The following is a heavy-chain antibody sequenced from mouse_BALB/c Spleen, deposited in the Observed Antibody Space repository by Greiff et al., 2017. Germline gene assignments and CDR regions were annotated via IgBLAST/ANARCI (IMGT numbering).Heavy chain of an antibody. V-gene: IGHV1S56*01. CDR2: IYPGNVNT. J-gene: IGHJ4*01. Sequence: QVQLKESGPELVKPGASVRISCTASGYTFTSYYIHWVKQRPGQGLEWIGWIYPGNVNTKYNEKFKGKTTLTADKSSITAYMQLSSLTSEDSAVYLCARKGSYDYAMDYWGEGTSVTVSS. CDR1: GYTFTSYY. CDR3: ARKGSYDYAMDY. D-gene: IGHD1-1*02.